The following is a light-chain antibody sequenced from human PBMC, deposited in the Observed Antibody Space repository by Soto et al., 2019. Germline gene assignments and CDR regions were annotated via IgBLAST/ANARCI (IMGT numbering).Light chain of an antibody. CDR3: ATWDDSLNDYV. V-gene: IGLV1-47*01. CDR1: SSNIGRNF. J-gene: IGLJ1*01. CDR2: KNN. Sequence: QSVLTQPPSASGTPGQRVTISCSGSSSNIGRNFVYWYQQLPGTAPKVLIFKNNERPSGVPDRFSGSKSGSSASLAISGLRSGDEADYYCATWDDSLNDYVFATGTKVTVL.